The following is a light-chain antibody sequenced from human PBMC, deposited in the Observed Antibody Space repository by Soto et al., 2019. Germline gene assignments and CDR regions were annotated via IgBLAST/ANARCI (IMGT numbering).Light chain of an antibody. V-gene: IGLV1-40*01. CDR1: SANIRAAYN. Sequence: QSALTQPPSVSGAPGQRVPISCTGSSANIRAAYNVDWYQQLPGTAPKLLIYGNNNRPSGVPARFSGSKSGTSASLAIAGLQAEDEGDYYCQSYDSSLSGYVFGTGTKVTVL. CDR3: QSYDSSLSGYV. J-gene: IGLJ1*01. CDR2: GNN.